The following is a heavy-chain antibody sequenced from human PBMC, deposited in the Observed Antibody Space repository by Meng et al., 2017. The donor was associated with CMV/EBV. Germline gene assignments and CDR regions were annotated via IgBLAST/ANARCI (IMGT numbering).Heavy chain of an antibody. CDR2: SYYSWST. V-gene: IGHV4-59*01. CDR1: GGSISSYY. J-gene: IGHJ6*02. D-gene: IGHD3-22*01. CDR3: ARSSYYDSSGYYYLGGLDV. Sequence: SETLSLTCTVSGGSISSYYWSWIRQPPGKGLEWIGYSYYSWSTNYNPSLKSRVTRSVDTSKYQFSLKLSSVTAADTAVYYCARSSYYDSSGYYYLGGLDVWGQGTTVTVSS.